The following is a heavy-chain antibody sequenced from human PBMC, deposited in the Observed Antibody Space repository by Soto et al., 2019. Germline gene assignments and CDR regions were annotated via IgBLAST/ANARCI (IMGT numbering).Heavy chain of an antibody. J-gene: IGHJ5*02. D-gene: IGHD2-15*01. Sequence: EVQLVQSGAEVKKPGESLRISCKGSGYSFTSYWISWVRQMPGKGLEWMGRIDPSDSYTNYSPSFQGHVTISADKSVSTAYLQWSSLKASDTAMYYCARWGYCSGGSCYGFDPWGQGTLVTVSS. V-gene: IGHV5-10-1*01. CDR3: ARWGYCSGGSCYGFDP. CDR1: GYSFTSYW. CDR2: IDPSDSYT.